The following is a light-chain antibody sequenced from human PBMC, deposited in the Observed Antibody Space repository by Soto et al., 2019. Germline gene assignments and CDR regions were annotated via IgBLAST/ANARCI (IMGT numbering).Light chain of an antibody. J-gene: IGLJ1*01. V-gene: IGLV2-14*01. CDR2: GVS. Sequence: QSVLTQPASVSGSPGQSITISCTGTSSDIGDYTYVSWYRQHPGKAPKLIIYGVSNRPSGVSNRFSGSKSGNTASLTISGLQAEDEADYYCSSYTSGSTLYAFGTGTKVTVL. CDR3: SSYTSGSTLYA. CDR1: SSDIGDYTY.